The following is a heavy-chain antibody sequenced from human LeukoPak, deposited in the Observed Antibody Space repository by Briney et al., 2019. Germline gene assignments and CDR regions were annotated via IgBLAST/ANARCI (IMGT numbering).Heavy chain of an antibody. Sequence: GASVKVSCKASGYTFTGYYMHWVRQAPGQGLEWMGWINPNSGGTNYAQKFQGRVTMTRDTSISTAYMELSRLRSDDTAAYYCARDPPRILSGYYRRNDDYWGQGTLVTVSS. D-gene: IGHD3-9*01. J-gene: IGHJ4*02. V-gene: IGHV1-2*02. CDR1: GYTFTGYY. CDR2: INPNSGGT. CDR3: ARDPPRILSGYYRRNDDY.